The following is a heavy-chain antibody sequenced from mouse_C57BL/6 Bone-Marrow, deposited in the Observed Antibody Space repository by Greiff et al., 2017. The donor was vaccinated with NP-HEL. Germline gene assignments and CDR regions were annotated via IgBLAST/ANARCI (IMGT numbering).Heavy chain of an antibody. V-gene: IGHV1-63*01. CDR3: AREGGSSGPFDY. Sequence: QVQLQQSGAELVRPGTSVKMSCKASGYTFTNYWIGWAKQRPGHGLEWIGDIYPGGGYTNYNEKFKGKATLAADKSSSTAYLQFSSLTSEDSAIYYCAREGGSSGPFDYWGQGTTLTVSS. CDR1: GYTFTNYW. CDR2: IYPGGGYT. J-gene: IGHJ2*01. D-gene: IGHD3-2*02.